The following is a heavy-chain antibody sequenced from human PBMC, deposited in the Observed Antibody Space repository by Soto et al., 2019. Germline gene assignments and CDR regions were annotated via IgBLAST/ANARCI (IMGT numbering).Heavy chain of an antibody. J-gene: IGHJ4*02. V-gene: IGHV1-3*01. CDR1: GYTFTSYA. CDR2: INAGNGNT. CDR3: ARGLNGYLHYFDY. Sequence: QVQLVQSGAEVKKPGASVKVSCKASGYTFTSYAMHWVRQAPGQRLEWMGWINAGNGNTKYSQKFQGRVTITRDTSASTAYMELSSLRSKDTGVYYCARGLNGYLHYFDYWGQGTLVTVSS. D-gene: IGHD5-18*01.